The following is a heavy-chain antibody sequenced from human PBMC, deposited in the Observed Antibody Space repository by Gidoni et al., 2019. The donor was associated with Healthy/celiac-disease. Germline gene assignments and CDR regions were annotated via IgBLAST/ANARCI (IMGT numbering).Heavy chain of an antibody. CDR3: TTLEYSYGYDDY. D-gene: IGHD5-18*01. CDR2: IKSKTDGGTT. J-gene: IGHJ4*02. Sequence: EVQLVESGGGLVKPGGSLRLSCAASGFTFSNAWMSWVRQAPGKGLEWVGRIKSKTDGGTTDYAAPVKGRFTISRDDSKNTLYLQMNSLKTEDTAVYYCTTLEYSYGYDDYWGQGTLVTVSS. CDR1: GFTFSNAW. V-gene: IGHV3-15*01.